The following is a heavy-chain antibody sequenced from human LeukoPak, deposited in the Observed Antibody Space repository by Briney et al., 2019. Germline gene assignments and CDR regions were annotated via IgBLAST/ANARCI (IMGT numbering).Heavy chain of an antibody. CDR1: GCSISSYY. D-gene: IGHD3-10*01. Sequence: SETLSLTCTVSGCSISSYYWSWIRQPPGKGLEWIGYIYYSGSTNYNPSLKSRVTISVDTSKNQFSLKLSSVTAADTAVYYCARMITMVRGLGWFDPWGQGTLVTVSS. V-gene: IGHV4-59*01. CDR3: ARMITMVRGLGWFDP. J-gene: IGHJ5*02. CDR2: IYYSGST.